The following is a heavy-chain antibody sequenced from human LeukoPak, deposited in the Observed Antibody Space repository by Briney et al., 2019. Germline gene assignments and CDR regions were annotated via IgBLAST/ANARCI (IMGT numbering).Heavy chain of an antibody. D-gene: IGHD4-11*01. J-gene: IGHJ5*02. Sequence: ASVKVSCKASGYTFTGYYMHWVRQAPGQGLEWMGWINPNSGGTNYAQKFRGRVTMTRDTSISTAYMELSRLRSDDTAVYYCAREGYSNYVANWFDPWGQGTLVTVSS. V-gene: IGHV1-2*02. CDR3: AREGYSNYVANWFDP. CDR1: GYTFTGYY. CDR2: INPNSGGT.